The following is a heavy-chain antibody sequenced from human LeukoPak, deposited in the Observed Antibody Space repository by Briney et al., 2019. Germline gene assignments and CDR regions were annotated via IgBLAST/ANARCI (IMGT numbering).Heavy chain of an antibody. D-gene: IGHD3-22*01. V-gene: IGHV4-34*01. CDR3: ARQSMYDSSGYYY. CDR1: GGSFSGYY. CDR2: INQSGRT. Sequence: SETLSLTCAVYGGSFSGYYWSWIRQPPGKGLEWIGEINQSGRTNYNPSLKSRVTMSLDTSKNQFSLKLSSVTAADTAVYYCARQSMYDSSGYYYWGQGTLVTVSS. J-gene: IGHJ4*02.